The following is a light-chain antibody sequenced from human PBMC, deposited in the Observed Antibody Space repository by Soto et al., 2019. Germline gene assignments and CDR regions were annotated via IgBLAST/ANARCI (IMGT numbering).Light chain of an antibody. Sequence: DIQMTQSPSSLSASVGDRVTITCRAGQSISSYLNLYQQKPGKAPKLLIYAASSLQSGVPSRFSGSGSGTDFTLTINSLQPDDFATYYCQQSYTSSWTFGQGTKVDIK. CDR3: QQSYTSSWT. J-gene: IGKJ1*01. CDR1: QSISSY. V-gene: IGKV1-39*01. CDR2: AAS.